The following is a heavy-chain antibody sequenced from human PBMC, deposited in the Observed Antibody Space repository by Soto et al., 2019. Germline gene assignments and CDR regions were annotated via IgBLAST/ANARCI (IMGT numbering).Heavy chain of an antibody. V-gene: IGHV1-18*01. CDR1: GYTFTSYG. J-gene: IGHJ4*02. CDR3: ARDGYFDH. Sequence: QVQLVQSGAEVKKPGDSVRVSCKASGYTFTSYGIGWVRQAPGQGLEWMGWISANNGNTKYAQKVQGRVTMTTDASTSTAYMELRSLRSDDAAAYYCARDGYFDHWGQGTLVTVSS. CDR2: ISANNGNT.